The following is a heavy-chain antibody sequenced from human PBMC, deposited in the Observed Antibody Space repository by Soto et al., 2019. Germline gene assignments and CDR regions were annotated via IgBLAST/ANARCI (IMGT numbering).Heavy chain of an antibody. V-gene: IGHV4-4*07. J-gene: IGHJ5*02. Sequence: KPSETLSLTCTVSGGSISSYYWSWIRQPAGKGLEWIGRIYTSGSTNYNPSLKSRVTMSVDTSKNQFSLKLSSVTAADTAVYYCARDRWFGEFNWFDPWGQGTLVTVSS. D-gene: IGHD3-10*01. CDR1: GGSISSYY. CDR2: IYTSGST. CDR3: ARDRWFGEFNWFDP.